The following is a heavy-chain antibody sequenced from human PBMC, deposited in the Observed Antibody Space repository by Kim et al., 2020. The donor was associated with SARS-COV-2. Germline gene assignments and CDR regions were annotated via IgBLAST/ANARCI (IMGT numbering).Heavy chain of an antibody. Sequence: SETLSLTCTVSGGSISSGSYYWSWIRQPAGKGLEWIGRIYTSGSTNYNPSLKSRVTISVDTSKNQFSLKLSSVTAADTAVYYCARDPLTWYYGMDVWGQGTTVTVSS. V-gene: IGHV4-61*02. CDR3: ARDPLTWYYGMDV. CDR2: IYTSGST. J-gene: IGHJ6*02. CDR1: GGSISSGSYY.